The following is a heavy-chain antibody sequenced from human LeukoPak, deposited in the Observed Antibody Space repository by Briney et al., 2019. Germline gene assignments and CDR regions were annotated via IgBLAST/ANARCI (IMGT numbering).Heavy chain of an antibody. CDR2: MSPNSGDT. CDR3: ARGPFIVTTDYYYGMDV. J-gene: IGHJ6*02. CDR1: GYTFTSYD. D-gene: IGHD4-11*01. Sequence: ASVKVSCKASGYTFTSYDFNWVRQATGQRPEWMGWMSPNSGDTGYAQKFQDRVTMTRNTSISTAYMELSSLRSEDTAVYYCARGPFIVTTDYYYGMDVWGQGTTVTVSS. V-gene: IGHV1-8*01.